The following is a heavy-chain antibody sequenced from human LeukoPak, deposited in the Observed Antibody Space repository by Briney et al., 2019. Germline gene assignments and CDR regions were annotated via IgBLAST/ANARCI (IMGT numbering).Heavy chain of an antibody. J-gene: IGHJ4*02. V-gene: IGHV3-74*03. CDR3: AREGGTYSFDY. CDR2: IDTAGSTT. Sequence: GGSLRLSCAASGFSFSSHWMHWVRQVPGKGLLWVSHIDTAGSTTTYADSVKGRFTISRDNAKNTLYLQMNSLRGEDTAVYYCAREGGTYSFDYRGLGTVVTVSS. D-gene: IGHD3-16*01. CDR1: GFSFSSHW.